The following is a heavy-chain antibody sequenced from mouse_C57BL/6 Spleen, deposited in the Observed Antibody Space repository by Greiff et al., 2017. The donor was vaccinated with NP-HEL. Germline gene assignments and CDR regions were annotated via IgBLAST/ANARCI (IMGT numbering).Heavy chain of an antibody. Sequence: LQESGAELVRPGTSVKVSCKASGYAFTNYLIEWVKQRPGQGLEWIGVINPGSGGTNYNEKFKGKATLTADKSSSTAYMQLSSLTSEDSAVYFCARRRDVGLAYWGQGTLVTVSA. V-gene: IGHV1-54*01. J-gene: IGHJ3*01. CDR2: INPGSGGT. CDR3: ARRRDVGLAY. CDR1: GYAFTNYL.